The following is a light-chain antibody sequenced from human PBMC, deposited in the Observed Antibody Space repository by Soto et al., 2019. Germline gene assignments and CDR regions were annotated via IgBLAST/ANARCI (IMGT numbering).Light chain of an antibody. Sequence: EIYLKQSPATLTESPGNRATLSCRASQSFSSNLAWYQQKPGQAPRLLIYGASTRATGIPARFSGSGSETEFTLTISCLQSEDFAVYYCEEYNNWPATFGQGTKVDIK. V-gene: IGKV3-15*01. J-gene: IGKJ1*01. CDR3: EEYNNWPAT. CDR2: GAS. CDR1: QSFSSN.